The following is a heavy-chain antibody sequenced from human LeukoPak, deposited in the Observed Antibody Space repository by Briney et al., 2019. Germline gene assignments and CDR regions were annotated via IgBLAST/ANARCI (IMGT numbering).Heavy chain of an antibody. J-gene: IGHJ4*02. D-gene: IGHD6-13*01. CDR3: ARGVPLSSWYVDY. Sequence: GGSLRLSCAASGFTFSSYSMNWVRQAPGKGLEWVSSISSSSSYIYYADSVKGRFTISRDNAKNSLYLQMNSLRAEDTAVYYCARGVPLSSWYVDYWGQGTLVTVSS. CDR2: ISSSSSYI. CDR1: GFTFSSYS. V-gene: IGHV3-21*01.